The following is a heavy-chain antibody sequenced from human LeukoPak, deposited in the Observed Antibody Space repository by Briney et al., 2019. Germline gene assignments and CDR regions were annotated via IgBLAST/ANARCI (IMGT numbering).Heavy chain of an antibody. CDR1: GYSISSGYY. Sequence: SETLSLSYAVSGYSISSGYYWGWIRQPPGKGLEWIGYIYYSGSTNYNPSLKSRVTISVDTSKNQFSLKLSSVTAADTAVYYCARVVVYYYYMDVWGKGTTVTVSS. J-gene: IGHJ6*03. CDR2: IYYSGST. V-gene: IGHV4-38-2*01. D-gene: IGHD2-2*01. CDR3: ARVVVYYYYMDV.